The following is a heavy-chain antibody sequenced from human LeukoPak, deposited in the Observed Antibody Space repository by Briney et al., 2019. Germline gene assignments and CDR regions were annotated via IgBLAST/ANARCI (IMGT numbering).Heavy chain of an antibody. CDR1: GYTFTGYY. CDR2: INPNTGAT. J-gene: IGHJ4*02. Sequence: ASVKVSCKASGYTFTGYYMHWVRQAPGQGLEWMGWINPNTGATTDAQKFQGRVTMTRDTSISTTYMELSGLTSDDTAIYFCATDLKLRATGVLNSWGQGTLVTVSS. CDR3: ATDLKLRATGVLNS. D-gene: IGHD1-26*01. V-gene: IGHV1-2*02.